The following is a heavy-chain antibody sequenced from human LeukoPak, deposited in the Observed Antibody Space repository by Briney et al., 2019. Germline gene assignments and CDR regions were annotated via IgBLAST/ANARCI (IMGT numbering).Heavy chain of an antibody. V-gene: IGHV1-2*02. CDR3: AREAASFGTSLGYMDV. CDR2: INPHNGGT. D-gene: IGHD2-15*01. Sequence: ASVKVSRKASGHTFIDNYIHWVRQAPGQGLEWMGWINPHNGGTKYALKFQGRVTMTSDRSTTTVYMEVTRLRSDDTAVFYCAREAASFGTSLGYMDVWGKGTTVTVSS. J-gene: IGHJ6*03. CDR1: GHTFIDNY.